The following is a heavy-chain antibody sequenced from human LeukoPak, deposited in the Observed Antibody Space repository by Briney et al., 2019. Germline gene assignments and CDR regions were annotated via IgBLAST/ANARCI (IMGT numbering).Heavy chain of an antibody. J-gene: IGHJ3*02. Sequence: SETLSLTCTVSGGSISSYYWSWIRQPPGKGLEWIGYIYYSGSTYYNPSLKSRVTISVDTSKNQFSLKLSSVTAADTAVYYCARRPIVVVITLFDAFDIWGQGTMVTVSS. CDR3: ARRPIVVVITLFDAFDI. D-gene: IGHD3-22*01. CDR2: IYYSGST. V-gene: IGHV4-59*04. CDR1: GGSISSYY.